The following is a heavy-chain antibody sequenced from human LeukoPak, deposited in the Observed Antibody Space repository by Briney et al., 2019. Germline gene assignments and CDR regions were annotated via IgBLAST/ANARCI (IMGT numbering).Heavy chain of an antibody. Sequence: SETLSLTCTVSGGSISSGDYYWSWIRQPPGKGLEWIGYIYYSGSTYYNPSLKSRVTISVDTSKNQFSLKLSSVTAADTAVYYCATSVLSVGFDIWGQGTMVTVSS. D-gene: IGHD1-26*01. CDR3: ATSVLSVGFDI. CDR1: GGSISSGDYY. V-gene: IGHV4-30-4*01. J-gene: IGHJ3*02. CDR2: IYYSGST.